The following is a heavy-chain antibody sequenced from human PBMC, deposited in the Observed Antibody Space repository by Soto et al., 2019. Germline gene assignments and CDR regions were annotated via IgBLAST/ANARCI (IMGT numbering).Heavy chain of an antibody. CDR1: GGSISSYY. CDR2: IYYSGST. V-gene: IGHV4-59*01. CDR3: ARGWFQEMATIFGRRDYFDY. D-gene: IGHD3-3*01. J-gene: IGHJ4*02. Sequence: QVQLQESGPGLVKPSETLSLTCTVSGGSISSYYWSWIRQPPGKGLEWIGYIYYSGSTNYNPSLKSRVTISVDTSKNQFSLKLSSVTAADTAVYYCARGWFQEMATIFGRRDYFDYWGQGTLVTVSS.